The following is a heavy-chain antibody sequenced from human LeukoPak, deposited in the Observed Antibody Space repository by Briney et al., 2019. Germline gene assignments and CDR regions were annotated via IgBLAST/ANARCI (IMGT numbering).Heavy chain of an antibody. D-gene: IGHD2-21*02. Sequence: GGSLRLSCAASGFTFSSNGMNWVRQAPGKGLEWVSYISATGGTIYYADSVKGRFTISRDNAKNSLYLQMNSLRAEDTAVYYCARETCGGDCSVDYWGQGTLVTVSS. J-gene: IGHJ4*02. CDR3: ARETCGGDCSVDY. CDR1: GFTFSSNG. CDR2: ISATGGTI. V-gene: IGHV3-48*04.